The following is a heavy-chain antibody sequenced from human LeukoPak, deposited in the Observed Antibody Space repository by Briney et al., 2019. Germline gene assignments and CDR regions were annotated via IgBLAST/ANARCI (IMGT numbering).Heavy chain of an antibody. Sequence: GGSLRLSCAASGFILSNHWMTWVRQAPGKGPEWVANMNKDGSEEYYVDSVKGRFTIFKDAAKNSLYLQMNNLRVEDTALYYCARNNDMDVWGQGTTVVVSS. CDR1: GFILSNHW. CDR2: MNKDGSEE. J-gene: IGHJ6*02. D-gene: IGHD1/OR15-1a*01. V-gene: IGHV3-7*03. CDR3: ARNNDMDV.